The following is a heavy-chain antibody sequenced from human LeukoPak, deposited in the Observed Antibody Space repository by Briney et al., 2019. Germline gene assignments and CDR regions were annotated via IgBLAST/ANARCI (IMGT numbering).Heavy chain of an antibody. Sequence: GASVKVSCKASGYTFTSYDINWVRQATGQGLEWMGWMNPNSGNTGYAQKFQGRVTMTRDTSISTAYMELSSLRSEDTAVYCCARSPSRGITIFGVVNRDNWFDPWGQGTLVTVSS. CDR3: ARSPSRGITIFGVVNRDNWFDP. CDR1: GYTFTSYD. V-gene: IGHV1-8*01. D-gene: IGHD3-3*01. CDR2: MNPNSGNT. J-gene: IGHJ5*02.